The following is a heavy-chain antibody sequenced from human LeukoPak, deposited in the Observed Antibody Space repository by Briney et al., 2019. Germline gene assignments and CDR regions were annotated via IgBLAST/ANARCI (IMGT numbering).Heavy chain of an antibody. J-gene: IGHJ4*02. CDR3: ARELGYCSGGNCHSLYYFDY. D-gene: IGHD2-15*01. Sequence: VKPSETLSLTCTVSGGSISNYYGSWIRQPPGKGLEWIGYIYYSGSTNYNPSLKSRVTISVDTSKNQFSLKLSSVTAADTAVYYCARELGYCSGGNCHSLYYFDYWGQGTLVTVSS. V-gene: IGHV4-59*01. CDR1: GGSISNYY. CDR2: IYYSGST.